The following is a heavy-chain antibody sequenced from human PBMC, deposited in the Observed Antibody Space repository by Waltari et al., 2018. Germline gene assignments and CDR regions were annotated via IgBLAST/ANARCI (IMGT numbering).Heavy chain of an antibody. Sequence: QVQLVESGGGVVQPGGSLRLSCAASGFTFSSYGMPWVRQAPGTGLEWGAFIRYDGSNKYYADSVKGRFTISRDNSKNTLYLQMNSLRAEDTAVYYCAKDGGYCSGGSCPYYYYYYMDVWGKGTTVTVSS. CDR3: AKDGGYCSGGSCPYYYYYYMDV. D-gene: IGHD2-15*01. J-gene: IGHJ6*03. CDR1: GFTFSSYG. CDR2: IRYDGSNK. V-gene: IGHV3-30*02.